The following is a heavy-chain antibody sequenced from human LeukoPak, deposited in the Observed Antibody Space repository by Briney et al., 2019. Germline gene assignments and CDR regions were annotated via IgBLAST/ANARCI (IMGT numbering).Heavy chain of an antibody. D-gene: IGHD5-24*01. CDR2: IYYSGST. J-gene: IGHJ4*02. CDR3: ARDGYNPIDY. CDR1: GGSISSHY. Sequence: SETLSLTCTVSGGSISSHYWSWIRQPPGKGLEWIGYIYYSGSTYYNPSLKSRVTISVDTSKNQFSLKLSSVTAADTAVYYCARDGYNPIDYWGQGTLVTVSS. V-gene: IGHV4-59*11.